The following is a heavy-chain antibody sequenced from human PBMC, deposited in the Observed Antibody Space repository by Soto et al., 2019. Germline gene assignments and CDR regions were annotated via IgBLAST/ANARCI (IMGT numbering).Heavy chain of an antibody. V-gene: IGHV3-30*18. CDR2: ISYDGSNK. D-gene: IGHD3-3*01. CDR1: GFTFSSYG. Sequence: GGSLRLSCAASGFTFSSYGMHWVRQAPGRGLEWVAVISYDGSNKYYADSVKGRFTISRDNSKNTLYLQMNSLRAEDTAVYYCAKLGYYDFWSGYPGSPPYSFFRDYYYGMDVWGQGTTVTVSS. J-gene: IGHJ6*02. CDR3: AKLGYYDFWSGYPGSPPYSFFRDYYYGMDV.